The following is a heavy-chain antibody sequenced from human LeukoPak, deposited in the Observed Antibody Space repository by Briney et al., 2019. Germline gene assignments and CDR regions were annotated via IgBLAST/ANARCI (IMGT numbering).Heavy chain of an antibody. CDR2: INAGNGNT. D-gene: IGHD5-12*01. V-gene: IGHV1-3*03. CDR3: ARELWEWLPRGVFDP. Sequence: GASVKVSCKASGYTFTGYYMHWVRQAPGQGLEWMGWINAGNGNTKYSQEFQGRVTITRDTSASTAYMELSSLRSEDMAVYYCARELWEWLPRGVFDPWGQGTLVTVSS. CDR1: GYTFTGYY. J-gene: IGHJ5*02.